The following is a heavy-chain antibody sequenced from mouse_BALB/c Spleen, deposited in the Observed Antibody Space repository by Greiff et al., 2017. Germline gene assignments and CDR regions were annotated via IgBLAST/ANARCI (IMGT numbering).Heavy chain of an antibody. D-gene: IGHD6-5*01. CDR2: ISSGSSTI. J-gene: IGHJ3*01. V-gene: IGHV5-17*02. Sequence: EVMLVESGGGLVQPGGSRKLSCAASGFTFSSFGMHWVRQAPEKGLEWVAYISSGSSTIYYADTVKGRFTISRDNPKNTLFLQMTSLRSEDTAMYYCARRAYGAWFAYWGQGTLVTVSA. CDR1: GFTFSSFG. CDR3: ARRAYGAWFAY.